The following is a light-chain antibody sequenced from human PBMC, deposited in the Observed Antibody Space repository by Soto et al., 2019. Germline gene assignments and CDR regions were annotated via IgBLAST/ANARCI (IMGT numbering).Light chain of an antibody. J-gene: IGKJ2*03. CDR3: VQGTHWPQYS. Sequence: VVLTQSPLSLPVTLGQPASISCRSSQSLVYRDGNTYLNWFQQRPGQSPRRLIYKVSDRDSGVPDRFSGRWSGTDFTLKISRVEAEDVGVYYCVQGTHWPQYSFGQGTKLEIK. V-gene: IGKV2-30*01. CDR2: KVS. CDR1: QSLVYRDGNTY.